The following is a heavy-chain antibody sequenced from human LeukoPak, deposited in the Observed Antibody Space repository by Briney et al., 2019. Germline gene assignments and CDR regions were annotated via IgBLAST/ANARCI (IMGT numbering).Heavy chain of an antibody. CDR1: GFTFSSYA. CDR2: ISDNGGST. J-gene: IGHJ4*02. CDR3: AKVSAGSSYIDY. V-gene: IGHV3-23*01. D-gene: IGHD6-6*01. Sequence: GGSLRLSCAASGFTFSSYAMSWVRQAPGKGLEWVSTISDNGGSTYYTDSVKGRFTISRDNSKNTLYLQMNSLRAEDTAVYYCAKVSAGSSYIDYWGQGTLVTVSS.